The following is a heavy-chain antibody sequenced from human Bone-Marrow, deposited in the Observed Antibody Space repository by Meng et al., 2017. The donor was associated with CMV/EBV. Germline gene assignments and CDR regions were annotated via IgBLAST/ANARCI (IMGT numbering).Heavy chain of an antibody. CDR2: ISTTGSYT. J-gene: IGHJ3*01. Sequence: GESLKISCAASGLTFSSYSMNWVRQAPGRRLEWVSSISTTGSYTYYADSAKGRFTISRDNANNLLYLQMNSLRVEDSAVYYGALMGYSTSSGGFDVWGQGTMVTVSS. CDR1: GLTFSSYS. V-gene: IGHV3-21*01. CDR3: ALMGYSTSSGGFDV. D-gene: IGHD6-6*01.